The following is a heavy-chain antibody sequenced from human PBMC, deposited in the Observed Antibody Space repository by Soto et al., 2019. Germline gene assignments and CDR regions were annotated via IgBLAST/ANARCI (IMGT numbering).Heavy chain of an antibody. J-gene: IGHJ4*02. CDR2: IYYSEKT. D-gene: IGHD3-3*01. Sequence: SETLSLTCTVSGGSISSGGYFWNWIRQHPGKGLEWIGYIYYSEKTYYNPSLKSRVTISVDTSKNQFSLKLSSVTAADTAVYYCASTFRFDTIFGVVKPNYFDDWGQGIPVTVSS. V-gene: IGHV4-31*03. CDR1: GGSISSGGYF. CDR3: ASTFRFDTIFGVVKPNYFDD.